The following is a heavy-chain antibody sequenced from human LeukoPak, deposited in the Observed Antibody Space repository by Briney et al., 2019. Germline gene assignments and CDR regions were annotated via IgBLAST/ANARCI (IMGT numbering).Heavy chain of an antibody. V-gene: IGHV4-34*01. Sequence: SETLSLTCGVSGGSFSSHYWTWIRQSPGKGLEWIGEINPRGSTNYNPSLESRVTVSADTSRNQLSLSLTSVTAADSAVYFCARGLRQGSAWSWGPKEKSYQYMDVWGTGTTVIVSS. CDR1: GGSFSSHY. CDR2: INPRGST. CDR3: ARGLRQGSAWSWGPKEKSYQYMDV. D-gene: IGHD6-19*01. J-gene: IGHJ6*04.